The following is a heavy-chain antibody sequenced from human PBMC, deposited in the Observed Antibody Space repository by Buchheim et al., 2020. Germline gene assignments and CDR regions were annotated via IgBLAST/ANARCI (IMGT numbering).Heavy chain of an antibody. D-gene: IGHD6-19*01. CDR2: INPSGGST. J-gene: IGHJ4*02. CDR3: ARDSVGWQWLVGSPGYYFDY. Sequence: QVQLVQSGAEVKKPGASVKVSCKASGYTFTSYYMHWVRQAPGQGLEWMGIINPSGGSTSYAQKFQGRVTMTRDTSTSTVYMELSSLRSEDTAVYYCARDSVGWQWLVGSPGYYFDYWGQGTL. V-gene: IGHV1-46*03. CDR1: GYTFTSYY.